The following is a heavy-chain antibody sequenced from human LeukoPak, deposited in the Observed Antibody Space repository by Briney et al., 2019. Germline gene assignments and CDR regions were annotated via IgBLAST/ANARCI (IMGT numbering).Heavy chain of an antibody. V-gene: IGHV1-69*05. CDR3: ARRRLSGSYYVD. D-gene: IGHD1-26*01. Sequence: GSSVKVSCKASGGTFSSYAISWVRQAPGQGLEWMGGIIPIFGTANYAQKLQGRVTMTTDTSTSTAYMELRSLRSDDTAVYYCARRRLSGSYYVDWGQGTLVTVSS. CDR2: IIPIFGTA. CDR1: GGTFSSYA. J-gene: IGHJ4*02.